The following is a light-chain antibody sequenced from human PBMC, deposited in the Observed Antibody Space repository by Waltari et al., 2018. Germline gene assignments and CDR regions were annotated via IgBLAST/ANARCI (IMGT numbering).Light chain of an antibody. CDR2: GTS. V-gene: IGKV1-9*01. J-gene: IGKJ4*01. Sequence: DIQLTQSPSLLSAFVGDRVTITCRASQGTNNYLAWYQQKPGKAPKLLIFGTSTLKRGVPSRFSGSGSGTEFTLTISSLQAEDFATYYCQQRNGYPQLTFGGGTTVES. CDR1: QGTNNY. CDR3: QQRNGYPQLT.